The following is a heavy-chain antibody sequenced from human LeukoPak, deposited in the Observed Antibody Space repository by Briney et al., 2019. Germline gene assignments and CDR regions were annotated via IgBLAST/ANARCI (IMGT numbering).Heavy chain of an antibody. CDR1: GFTFSRYG. D-gene: IGHD4-23*01. CDR3: ARDLRAMVVTAGPDY. CDR2: ISYDGSEK. V-gene: IGHV3-30*03. J-gene: IGHJ4*02. Sequence: PGRSLRLSCAASGFTFSRYGMHWVRQAPGKGLEWVTFISYDGSEKYYADPVKGRFTISRDNSRNTLYLQVNSLRAEDTAVYYCARDLRAMVVTAGPDYWGQGTLVTVSS.